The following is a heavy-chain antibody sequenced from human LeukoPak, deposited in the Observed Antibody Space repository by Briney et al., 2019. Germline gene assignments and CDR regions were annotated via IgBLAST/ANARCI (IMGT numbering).Heavy chain of an antibody. V-gene: IGHV4-4*07. D-gene: IGHD4-17*01. J-gene: IGHJ4*02. CDR2: IYTSGST. CDR3: ARDLGDYGDYGVDY. Sequence: SETLSLTCTVSGGSISSYYWSWIRQPAGKGLEWIGRIYTSGSTNYNPSLKSRVTISVDTSKNQFSLKLSSVTAADTAVYYCARDLGDYGDYGVDYWGQGTLVTVSS. CDR1: GGSISSYY.